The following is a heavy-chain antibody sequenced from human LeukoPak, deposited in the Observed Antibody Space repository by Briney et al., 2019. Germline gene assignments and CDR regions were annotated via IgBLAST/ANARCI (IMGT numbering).Heavy chain of an antibody. CDR3: AREGGRYCSSTSCYPMAFDY. J-gene: IGHJ4*02. D-gene: IGHD2-2*01. CDR2: IWSDGSNK. Sequence: PGGSLRLSCAASGFTFSSYGMHWVRQAPGKGLEWVAVIWSDGSNKYYADSVKGRFTIPRDNSKNTLYLQMNSLRAEDTAVYYCAREGGRYCSSTSCYPMAFDYWGQGTLVTVSS. CDR1: GFTFSSYG. V-gene: IGHV3-33*01.